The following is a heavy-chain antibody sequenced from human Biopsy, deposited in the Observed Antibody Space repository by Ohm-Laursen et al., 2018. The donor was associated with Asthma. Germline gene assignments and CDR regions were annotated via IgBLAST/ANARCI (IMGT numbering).Heavy chain of an antibody. CDR1: GYFLSKMA. V-gene: IGHV1-69*13. CDR2: IIPMFGTT. Sequence: GASVKVSCKVPGYFLSKMAMHWVRQAPGQGLEWMGGIIPMFGTTKYAQKFQARVSITADEATSTVYMELSSLRSEDTAVYYCARVLTTEEGDTWFDPWGQGTLVTVSS. D-gene: IGHD4-11*01. CDR3: ARVLTTEEGDTWFDP. J-gene: IGHJ5*02.